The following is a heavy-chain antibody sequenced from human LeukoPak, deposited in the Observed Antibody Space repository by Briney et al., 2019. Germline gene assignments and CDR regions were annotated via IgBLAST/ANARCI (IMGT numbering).Heavy chain of an antibody. D-gene: IGHD2-15*01. V-gene: IGHV3-23*01. CDR2: ISGSGGST. J-gene: IGHJ5*02. Sequence: PGGSLRLSCAASGFTFSSYAMSWVRQAPGKGLEWVSAISGSGGSTYYADSVKGRFTISRDNAKNSLYLQMNSLRAEDTAVYYCARAYCSGGSCSYINWFDPWGQGTLVTVSS. CDR3: ARAYCSGGSCSYINWFDP. CDR1: GFTFSSYA.